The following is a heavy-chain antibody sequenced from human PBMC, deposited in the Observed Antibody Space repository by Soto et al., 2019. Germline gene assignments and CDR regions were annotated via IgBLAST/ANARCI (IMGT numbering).Heavy chain of an antibody. V-gene: IGHV3-23*01. J-gene: IGHJ4*02. CDR3: AKDRQADTPSPDYFDY. D-gene: IGHD5-18*01. CDR1: GFTFSSYA. Sequence: GGSLRLSCAASGFTFSSYAMSWVRQAPGKGLEWVSAISGSGGSTYYADSVKGRFTISRDNSKNTLYLQMNSLRAEDTAVYYCAKDRQADTPSPDYFDYWGQGTLVTVSS. CDR2: ISGSGGST.